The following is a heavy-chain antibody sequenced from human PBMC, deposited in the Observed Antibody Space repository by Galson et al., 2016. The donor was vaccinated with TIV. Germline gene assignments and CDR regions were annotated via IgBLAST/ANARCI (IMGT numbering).Heavy chain of an antibody. J-gene: IGHJ4*02. CDR1: GYSFTSNW. CDR3: VRAPGYSGYSYGYFDS. V-gene: IGHV5-51*03. Sequence: QSGAEVKKPGESLKISCKLSGYSFTSNWIGWVRQVPGKGLEWMGFMYPADSDTIYSPPFQGQVIMSADESVSTAYLQWRSLKASDSAMYYCVRAPGYSGYSYGYFDSWGQGTLVIVSS. CDR2: MYPADSDT. D-gene: IGHD5-18*01.